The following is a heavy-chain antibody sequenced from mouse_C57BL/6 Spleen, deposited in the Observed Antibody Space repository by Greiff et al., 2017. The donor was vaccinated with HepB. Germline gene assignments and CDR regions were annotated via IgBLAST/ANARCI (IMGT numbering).Heavy chain of an antibody. CDR2: INPSTGGT. CDR3: ARIITTVVATSYFDV. CDR1: GYSFTGYY. J-gene: IGHJ1*03. Sequence: EVQLQQSGPELVKPGASVKISCKASGYSFTGYYMNWVKQSPEKSLEWIGEINPSTGGTTYNQKFKAKATLTVDKSSSTAYMQLKSLTSEDSAVYYCARIITTVVATSYFDVWGTGTTVTVSS. V-gene: IGHV1-42*01. D-gene: IGHD1-1*01.